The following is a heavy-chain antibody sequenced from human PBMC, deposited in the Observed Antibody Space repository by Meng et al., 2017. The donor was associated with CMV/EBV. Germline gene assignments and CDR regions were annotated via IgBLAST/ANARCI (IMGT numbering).Heavy chain of an antibody. CDR1: GGSISSGGYY. CDR2: IYYSGST. Sequence: SGGSISSGGYYWSWIRQHPGKGLEWIGYIYYSGSTYYNPSLKSRVTMSVDTSKNQFSLKLSSVTAADTAVYYCARDTMVRGGVWFDPWGQGTLVTVSS. J-gene: IGHJ5*02. V-gene: IGHV4-31*02. CDR3: ARDTMVRGGVWFDP. D-gene: IGHD3-10*01.